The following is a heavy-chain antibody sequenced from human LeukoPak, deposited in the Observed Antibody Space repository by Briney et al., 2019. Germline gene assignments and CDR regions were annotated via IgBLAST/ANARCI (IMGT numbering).Heavy chain of an antibody. CDR1: GGSFSGYY. D-gene: IGHD3-10*01. CDR3: ARRRGYFDY. CDR2: INHSGST. V-gene: IGHV4-34*01. Sequence: SETLSLTCAVYGGSFSGYYWSWIRQPPGKGLEWIGEINHSGSTNYNPSLKSRVTISVDTSKNQFSLKLSSVTAADTAVYYCARRRGYFDYWGQGTLVTVSS. J-gene: IGHJ4*02.